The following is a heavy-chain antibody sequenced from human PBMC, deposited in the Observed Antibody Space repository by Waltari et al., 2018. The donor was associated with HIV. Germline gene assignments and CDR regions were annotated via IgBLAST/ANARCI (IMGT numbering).Heavy chain of an antibody. Sequence: QVQLVESGGGVVQPGRSLRLSCAASGFTFSSYAMHWVRQAPGKGLEWVAVISYDGSNKDYADSVKGRFTISRDNSKNTLYLQMNSLRAEDTAVYYCARTRTSVFDYWGQGTLVTVSS. CDR3: ARTRTSVFDY. D-gene: IGHD1-1*01. CDR2: ISYDGSNK. V-gene: IGHV3-30*01. CDR1: GFTFSSYA. J-gene: IGHJ4*02.